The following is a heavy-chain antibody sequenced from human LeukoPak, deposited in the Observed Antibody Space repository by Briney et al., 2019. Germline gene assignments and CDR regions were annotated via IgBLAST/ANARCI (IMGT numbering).Heavy chain of an antibody. CDR2: ISGSGGST. CDR1: GFTFSNYG. CDR3: AKYTWLMAFDI. D-gene: IGHD3-22*01. Sequence: GGSLRLSCAASGFTFSNYGMSWVRQAPGKGLEWVSAISGSGGSTYYADSVKGRFTISRDNSKNTLYLQVNSLRAEDTAVYYCAKYTWLMAFDIWGQGTMVTVSS. V-gene: IGHV3-23*01. J-gene: IGHJ3*02.